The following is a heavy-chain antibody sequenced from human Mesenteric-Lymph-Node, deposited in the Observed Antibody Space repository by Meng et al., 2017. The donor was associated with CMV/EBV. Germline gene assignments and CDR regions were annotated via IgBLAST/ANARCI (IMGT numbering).Heavy chain of an antibody. D-gene: IGHD5-12*01. V-gene: IGHV4-59*08. CDR1: GGSISSYY. CDR3: ARIGYDTPERNY. Sequence: SETLSLTCTVSGGSISSYYWSWIRQPPGKGLQWIGYIFYNGNAHYNPSLKSRVTISVDTSKNQFSLKLNSVIAADTAVYYCARIGYDTPERNYWGQGTLVTVSS. CDR2: IFYNGNA. J-gene: IGHJ4*02.